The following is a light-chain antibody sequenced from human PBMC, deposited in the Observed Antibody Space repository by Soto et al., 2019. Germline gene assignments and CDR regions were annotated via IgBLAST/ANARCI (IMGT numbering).Light chain of an antibody. Sequence: QSALTQPPSASGSPGESVIISCTGTKNDTGVYDFVSWYQHHAGKAPRLIIYEVVQRPSGVPDRFSGSKSGNTASLTVSGLQAADEADYFCKSYAGSNTYVFGSGTKLTVL. CDR2: EVV. V-gene: IGLV2-8*01. J-gene: IGLJ1*01. CDR3: KSYAGSNTYV. CDR1: KNDTGVYDF.